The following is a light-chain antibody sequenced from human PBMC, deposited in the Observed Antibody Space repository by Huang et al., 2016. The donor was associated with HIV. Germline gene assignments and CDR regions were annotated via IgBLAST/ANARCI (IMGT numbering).Light chain of an antibody. CDR1: QSLLHSNGHNY. CDR3: MQGLQSWT. J-gene: IGKJ1*01. CDR2: LGS. Sequence: DIVMVQSPVSLSVTPGEAASITCRSSQSLLHSNGHNYLDWYRQKPGQSPQLQIYLGSTRAAGVPDRFSGSGSGTDFTLKINRVEADDVGVYYCMQGLQSWTFGQGTKVEI. V-gene: IGKV2-28*01.